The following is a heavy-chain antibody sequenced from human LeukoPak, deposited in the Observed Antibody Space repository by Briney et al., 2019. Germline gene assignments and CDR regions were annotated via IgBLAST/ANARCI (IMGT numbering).Heavy chain of an antibody. V-gene: IGHV4-39*07. J-gene: IGHJ4*02. CDR3: ARGRVAAAAVTIHFDY. CDR2: IYYSGST. D-gene: IGHD6-13*01. Sequence: SETLSLTCTVSGGSISSSSYYWGWIRQPPGKGLEWIGSIYYSGSTYYNPSLKSRVTISVDTSKNQFSLKLSSVTAADTAVYYCARGRVAAAAVTIHFDYWGQGTLVTVSS. CDR1: GGSISSSSYY.